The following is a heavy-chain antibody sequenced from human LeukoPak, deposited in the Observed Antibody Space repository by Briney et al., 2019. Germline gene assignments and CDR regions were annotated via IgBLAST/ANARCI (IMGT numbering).Heavy chain of an antibody. J-gene: IGHJ4*02. Sequence: GGSLRLSCAASGLIFSNYAMSWGPRAPGKGLEWVSTITSGGSSTYYADSVKGRFSISRDNSKNMLYLQMTSLRAEDTAVYYCARDNDVCRGASCLLFDYWGQGNLVTVS. D-gene: IGHD1-1*01. V-gene: IGHV3-23*01. CDR1: GLIFSNYA. CDR3: ARDNDVCRGASCLLFDY. CDR2: ITSGGSST.